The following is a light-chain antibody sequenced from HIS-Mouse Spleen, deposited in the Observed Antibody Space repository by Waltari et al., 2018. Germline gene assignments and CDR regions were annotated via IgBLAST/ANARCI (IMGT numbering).Light chain of an antibody. CDR1: SSNLGSHY. CDR2: RNN. Sequence: QYVLTQPPSASGTPGQGVTIPCSGSSSNLGSHYVYWYQPPPGTAPKLLIYRNNQRPSGVPDRFSGSKSGTSASLAISGLRSEDEADYYCAAWDDSLSGPWVFGGGTKLTVL. CDR3: AAWDDSLSGPWV. V-gene: IGLV1-47*01. J-gene: IGLJ3*02.